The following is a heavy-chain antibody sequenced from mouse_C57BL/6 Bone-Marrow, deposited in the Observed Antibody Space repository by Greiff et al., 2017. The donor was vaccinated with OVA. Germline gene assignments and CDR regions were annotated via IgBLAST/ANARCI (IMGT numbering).Heavy chain of an antibody. Sequence: QVQLKQSGPELVKPGASVKISCKASGYAFSSSWMNWVKQRPGKGLEWIGRIYPGDGDTNYNGKFKGKATLTADTSSSTAYMQLSSLTSEDSAVYFGARLGYGSSYSMDYWGQGTSVTVSS. J-gene: IGHJ4*01. D-gene: IGHD1-1*01. CDR2: IYPGDGDT. CDR3: ARLGYGSSYSMDY. V-gene: IGHV1-82*01. CDR1: GYAFSSSW.